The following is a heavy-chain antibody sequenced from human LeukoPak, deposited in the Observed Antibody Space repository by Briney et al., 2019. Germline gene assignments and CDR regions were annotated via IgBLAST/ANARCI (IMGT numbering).Heavy chain of an antibody. D-gene: IGHD3-10*01. J-gene: IGHJ4*02. CDR3: ARDRGYYGSKSYSQGSYFDY. CDR1: GDFVSSGSYY. Sequence: PSETLSLTCTVSGDFVSSGSYYWSRLRQPPGKGLEWIGYNYHSGNNNYNPSLESRVTISVDTSKNQFSLTLTSVTAADTAVYYCARDRGYYGSKSYSQGSYFDYWGRGSLVTVSS. CDR2: NYHSGNN. V-gene: IGHV4-61*01.